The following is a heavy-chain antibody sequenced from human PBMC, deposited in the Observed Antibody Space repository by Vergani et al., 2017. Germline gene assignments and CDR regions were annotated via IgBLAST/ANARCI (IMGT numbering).Heavy chain of an antibody. Sequence: QITLKESGPVLVKPTETLTLTCTVSGFSLSNARMGVSWIRQPPGKALEWLAHIFSNDEKSYSTSLKSRLTISKDTSKSQVVLTMTNMDPVDTATYYCARMKGYDCWSGYYTSQYYYYGMDVWGQGTTVTVS. CDR1: GFSLSNARMG. CDR2: IFSNDEK. J-gene: IGHJ6*02. CDR3: ARMKGYDCWSGYYTSQYYYYGMDV. D-gene: IGHD3-3*01. V-gene: IGHV2-26*01.